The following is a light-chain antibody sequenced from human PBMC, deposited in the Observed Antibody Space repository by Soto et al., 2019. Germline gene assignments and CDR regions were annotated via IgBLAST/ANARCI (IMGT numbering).Light chain of an antibody. CDR1: QSISNW. V-gene: IGKV1-5*03. CDR2: ETS. CDR3: KQYSFYWT. Sequence: DIQMTQSPSTLSASVGDRVTITCRASQSISNWLAWYQQKPGKAPKLLIYETSALEGGVPSRFSGSGSGTEFTLTISSLQPDDFATYYCKQYSFYWTFGQGTTVEIK. J-gene: IGKJ1*01.